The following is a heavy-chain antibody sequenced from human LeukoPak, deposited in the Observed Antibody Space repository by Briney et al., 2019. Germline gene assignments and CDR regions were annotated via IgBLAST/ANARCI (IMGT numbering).Heavy chain of an antibody. Sequence: PTETLSLTCTVSGGSISSFYWGWIRQPPGKGLEWIGHIYYSGNTNYNPSLMSRLTISADTSKNQFSLKMSSVTAADTAVYFCASLGIEMWPRVDYWGQGTLVTVSS. V-gene: IGHV4-59*01. CDR1: GGSISSFY. J-gene: IGHJ4*02. D-gene: IGHD2-21*01. CDR2: IYYSGNT. CDR3: ASLGIEMWPRVDY.